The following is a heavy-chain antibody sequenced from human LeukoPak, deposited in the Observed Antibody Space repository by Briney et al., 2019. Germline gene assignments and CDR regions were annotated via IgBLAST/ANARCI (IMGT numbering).Heavy chain of an antibody. J-gene: IGHJ4*02. V-gene: IGHV3-11*01. CDR1: GFTLSDYY. CDR3: AREYIGGNNLDY. D-gene: IGHD4-23*01. CDR2: ISSTGYTK. Sequence: GGSLRLSCAASGFTLSDYYINWIRQAPGKGLEWVSQISSTGYTKYYADSVKGRFTISRDNVKNSVSLQMNSLSAEDMGVYYCAREYIGGNNLDYWGQGTLVTVSS.